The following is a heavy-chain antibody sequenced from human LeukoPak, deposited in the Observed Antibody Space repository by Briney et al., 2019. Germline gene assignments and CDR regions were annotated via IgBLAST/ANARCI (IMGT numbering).Heavy chain of an antibody. CDR2: ISADGDGP. Sequence: TGGSLRLSCAASGFTFSSHAMNWVRQVPGKGLVWVSTISADGDGPHYADSVKGRFTTSRDNSKNTLYLQMNSLRAEDTAVYYCAKDAMVRGPFDYWGQGTLVTVSS. V-gene: IGHV3-23*01. CDR3: AKDAMVRGPFDY. CDR1: GFTFSSHA. J-gene: IGHJ4*02. D-gene: IGHD3-10*01.